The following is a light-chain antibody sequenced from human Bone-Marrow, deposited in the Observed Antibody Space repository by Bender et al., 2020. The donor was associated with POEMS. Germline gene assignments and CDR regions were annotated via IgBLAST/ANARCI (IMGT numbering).Light chain of an antibody. Sequence: QSVLTQPPSVSGAPGQRVTISCTGSHSNIGAGSDVHWYQQFPGTAPKLLIYYDDLLTPGVSDRFSASKSGTSASLAISELQSEDEALYYCSAWDDSLNGWVFGGGTKLTVL. V-gene: IGLV1-50*01. J-gene: IGLJ3*02. CDR1: HSNIGAGSD. CDR3: SAWDDSLNGWV. CDR2: YDD.